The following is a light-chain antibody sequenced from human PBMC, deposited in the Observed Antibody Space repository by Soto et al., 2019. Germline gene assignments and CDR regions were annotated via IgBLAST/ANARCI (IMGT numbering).Light chain of an antibody. CDR2: GHN. CDR1: SSNIGAGYD. Sequence: VLTQPPSVSGAPGQRVTISCTGSSSNIGAGYDVHWYQQLPGTAPKLLIYGHNNRPSGVSDRFSGSKSGTSASLAITGLQAEDEADYYCQSYDNSLSGYVFGTGTKLTVL. CDR3: QSYDNSLSGYV. V-gene: IGLV1-40*01. J-gene: IGLJ1*01.